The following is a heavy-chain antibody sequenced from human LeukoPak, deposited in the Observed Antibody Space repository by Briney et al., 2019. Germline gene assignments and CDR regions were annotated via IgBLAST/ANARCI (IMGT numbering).Heavy chain of an antibody. Sequence: SETLSLTCTVSGGSISSGSYYWSWIRQPAGKGLEWIGRIYTSGSTNYNPSLKSRVTISVDTSKNQFSLKLSSVTAADTAVYYCAKSSNYGPGPFYYYYYMDAWAKGPRSPSP. D-gene: IGHD4-11*01. CDR3: AKSSNYGPGPFYYYYYMDA. CDR1: GGSISSGSYY. V-gene: IGHV4-61*02. CDR2: IYTSGST. J-gene: IGHJ6*03.